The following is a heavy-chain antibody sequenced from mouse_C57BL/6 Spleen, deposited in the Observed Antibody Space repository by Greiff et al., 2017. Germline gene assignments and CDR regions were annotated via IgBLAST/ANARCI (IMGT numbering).Heavy chain of an antibody. D-gene: IGHD1-1*01. CDR1: GFNIKDDY. V-gene: IGHV14-4*01. Sequence: VQLKESGAELVRPGASVKLSCTASGFNIKDDYMHWVKQRPEQGLEWIGWIDPENGDTEYASKFQGKATITADTSSNTAYLQLSSLTSEDTAVYYCTRGTTGRNYFDYWGQGTTLTVSS. CDR2: IDPENGDT. J-gene: IGHJ2*01. CDR3: TRGTTGRNYFDY.